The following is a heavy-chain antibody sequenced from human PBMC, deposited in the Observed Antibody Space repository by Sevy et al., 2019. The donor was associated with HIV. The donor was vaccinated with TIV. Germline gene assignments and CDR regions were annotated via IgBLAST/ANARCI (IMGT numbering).Heavy chain of an antibody. J-gene: IGHJ5*02. CDR2: ISSSGSII. V-gene: IGHV3-48*03. Sequence: GGSLRLSCEASGFTFRSYEMNWVRQAPGKGLEWVSYISSSGSIIYYADSVKGRFTISRDNAKNSLYMQMNSLRAEDTPVYYCARVDANYDKGFDPWGQGTLVTVSS. D-gene: IGHD3-22*01. CDR1: GFTFRSYE. CDR3: ARVDANYDKGFDP.